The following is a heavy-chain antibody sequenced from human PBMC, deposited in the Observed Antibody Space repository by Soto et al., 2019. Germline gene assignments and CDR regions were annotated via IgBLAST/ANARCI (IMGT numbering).Heavy chain of an antibody. Sequence: SETLSLTCTVSGASISSYYWSWIRQPPGKGLDWIAYIYYRGSTNYNPSLESRATVSLDTSKNQFSLKLISVTAADTAVYYCTRYHDYDSSGNYDSDHWGQGTLVTVSS. CDR2: IYYRGST. CDR3: TRYHDYDSSGNYDSDH. J-gene: IGHJ4*02. D-gene: IGHD3-22*01. V-gene: IGHV4-59*08. CDR1: GASISSYY.